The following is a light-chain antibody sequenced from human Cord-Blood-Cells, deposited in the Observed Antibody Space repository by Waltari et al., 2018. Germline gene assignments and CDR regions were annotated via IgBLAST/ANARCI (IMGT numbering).Light chain of an antibody. CDR1: QSVSSN. J-gene: IGKJ1*01. Sequence: EIVMTQSPATLSVSPGERATLSCRASQSVSSNLAWYQQKPGQAPRPLLYGAYTRATGIPARFSGSGSGTEFTLTISSLQSEDFAVYYCQQYNNWPRTFGQGTKVEIK. V-gene: IGKV3-15*01. CDR2: GAY. CDR3: QQYNNWPRT.